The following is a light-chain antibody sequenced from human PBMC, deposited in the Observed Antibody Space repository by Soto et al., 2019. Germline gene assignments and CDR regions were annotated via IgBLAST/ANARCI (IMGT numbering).Light chain of an antibody. CDR3: QQYNRYWT. Sequence: DIQMTQSPSTLSASVGDRVTITCRASQSISSWLAWYQQKPGKAPKLLIYDASSLESGVPSRFSGSGSGTEFTLTISSLQPDDFATYHCQQYNRYWTFGQGTKVEIK. CDR1: QSISSW. CDR2: DAS. J-gene: IGKJ1*01. V-gene: IGKV1-5*01.